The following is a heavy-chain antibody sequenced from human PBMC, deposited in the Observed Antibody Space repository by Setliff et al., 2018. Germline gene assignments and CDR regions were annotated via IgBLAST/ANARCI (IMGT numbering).Heavy chain of an antibody. CDR3: ARMTGPYYHYYYMDV. D-gene: IGHD3-9*01. J-gene: IGHJ6*03. CDR2: IYPSVSDT. V-gene: IGHV5-51*01. CDR1: GYIFTNYW. Sequence: GESLKISCKDSGYIFTNYWIAWVRQTPGKGLEWMGSIYPSVSDTRYSPSFRGQVTISADKSISTAHLQWDSLKASDTAMYYCARMTGPYYHYYYMDVWGKGTKVTVSS.